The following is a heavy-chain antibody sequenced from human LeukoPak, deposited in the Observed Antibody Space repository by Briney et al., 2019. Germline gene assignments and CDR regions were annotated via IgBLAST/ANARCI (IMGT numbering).Heavy chain of an antibody. CDR3: ARGPKYYDIVTGLSFDY. CDR2: IYSSGST. V-gene: IGHV4-59*08. J-gene: IGHJ4*02. Sequence: SETLSLTCTVSGGSISNHYWSWIRQPPGKGLEWIAYIYSSGSTNYNPSLKSRVTISVDSSKNQFSLKLSSVTAADTAVYYCARGPKYYDIVTGLSFDYWGQGTLVTVSS. CDR1: GGSISNHY. D-gene: IGHD3-9*01.